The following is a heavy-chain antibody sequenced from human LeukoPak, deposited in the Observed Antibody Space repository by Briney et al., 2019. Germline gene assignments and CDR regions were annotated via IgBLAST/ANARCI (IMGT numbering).Heavy chain of an antibody. CDR3: ATPNPRITMIVALGW. CDR2: FDPEDGET. CDR1: GHTLTELS. J-gene: IGHJ4*02. V-gene: IGHV1-24*01. D-gene: IGHD3-22*01. Sequence: ASVKVSCKVSGHTLTELSMHWVRQAPGKGLEWMGGFDPEDGETIYAQKFQGRVTMTEDTSTDTAYMELSSLRSEDTAVYYCATPNPRITMIVALGWWGQGTLVTVSS.